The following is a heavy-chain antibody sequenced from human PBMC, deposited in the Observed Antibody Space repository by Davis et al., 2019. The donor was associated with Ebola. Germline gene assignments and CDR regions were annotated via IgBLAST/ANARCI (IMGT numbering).Heavy chain of an antibody. CDR1: GFTFTLSTSI. J-gene: IGHJ6*03. CDR3: ARGGNSIIRDYYYMDV. D-gene: IGHD4-23*01. V-gene: IGHV3-30-3*01. CDR2: MSFDGFSK. Sequence: PGGSLRLSCAVSGFTFTLSTSIMHWVRQTPGKGLDWVAGMSFDGFSKYYTDSVKGRFSISRDESKNMVYLHMNSLRAEDTAVYYCARGGNSIIRDYYYMDVWGKGTTVTVSS.